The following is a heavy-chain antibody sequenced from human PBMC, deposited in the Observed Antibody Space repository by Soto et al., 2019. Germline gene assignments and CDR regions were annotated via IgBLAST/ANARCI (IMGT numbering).Heavy chain of an antibody. CDR3: ARRSSGWYFDY. J-gene: IGHJ4*02. V-gene: IGHV3-23*01. CDR2: ISGSGGST. D-gene: IGHD6-19*01. Sequence: EVQLLESGGGLVQPGGSLRLSCAASGFTFSSYAMSWVRQAPGKGLEWVSAISGSGGSTYYADSLKGRFTISRDNSKNTLYLQMNSLRAGDTAVYYCARRSSGWYFDYWGQGTLVTVSS. CDR1: GFTFSSYA.